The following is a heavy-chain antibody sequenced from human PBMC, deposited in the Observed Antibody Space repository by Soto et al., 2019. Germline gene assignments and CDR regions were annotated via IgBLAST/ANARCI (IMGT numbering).Heavy chain of an antibody. CDR1: GYTFTSYY. V-gene: IGHV1-46*01. J-gene: IGHJ6*02. CDR3: LRGGSGSYEAYYYYYGMDV. CDR2: INPSGGST. D-gene: IGHD3-10*01. Sequence: GASVKVSCKASGYTFTSYYIHWVRQAPGQGLEWMGIINPSGGSTSYAQKFQGRVTMTRDTSTSTVYMELSSLRSEDTAVYYCLRGGSGSYEAYYYYYGMDVWGQGTTVTVSS.